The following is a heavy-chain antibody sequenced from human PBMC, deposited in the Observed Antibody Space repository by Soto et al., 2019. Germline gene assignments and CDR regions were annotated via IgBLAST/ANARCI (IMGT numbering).Heavy chain of an antibody. CDR1: GYTFTSYA. CDR3: ARDLYYYDSSGYYTPGYGMDV. CDR2: INAGNGNT. Sequence: ASVKVSCKASGYTFTSYAMHWVRQAPGQRLEWMGRINAGNGNTKYSQKFQGRVTITRDTSASTAYMELSSLRSEDTAVYYCARDLYYYDSSGYYTPGYGMDVWGQGTTVTVSS. V-gene: IGHV1-3*01. J-gene: IGHJ6*02. D-gene: IGHD3-22*01.